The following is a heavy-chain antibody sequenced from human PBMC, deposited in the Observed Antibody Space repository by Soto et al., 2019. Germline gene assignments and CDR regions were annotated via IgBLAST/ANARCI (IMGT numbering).Heavy chain of an antibody. J-gene: IGHJ6*02. CDR1: GFSFSSYG. CDR3: AGAMENPYFYYGLHV. CDR2: TTYDGGIK. V-gene: IGHV3-30*03. D-gene: IGHD3-3*01. Sequence: GGSLRLSCAASGFSFSSYGMEWVRLAPGKGLEWVAATTYDGGIKHYVDSVKGRFTISRDNSKNTLYLQMNSLRVEDTATYYCAGAMENPYFYYGLHVWGPGTTVTVYS.